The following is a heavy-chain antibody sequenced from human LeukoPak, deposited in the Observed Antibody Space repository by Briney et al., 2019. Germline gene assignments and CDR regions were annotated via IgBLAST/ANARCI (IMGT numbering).Heavy chain of an antibody. V-gene: IGHV3-21*01. CDR1: GFTFSSYG. CDR2: ISGTGDYI. Sequence: GGSLRLSCAASGFTFSSYGMHWVRQAPGKGLEWVSSISGTGDYIHYADSVKGRFTISRDNGKNSLFLQMNSLRVEDTAVYYCARREPTGCSGTSCFAGPVGNWGQGTLVTVSS. D-gene: IGHD2-2*01. J-gene: IGHJ4*02. CDR3: ARREPTGCSGTSCFAGPVGN.